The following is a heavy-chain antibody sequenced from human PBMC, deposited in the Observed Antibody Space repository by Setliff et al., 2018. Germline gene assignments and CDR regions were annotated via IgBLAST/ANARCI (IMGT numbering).Heavy chain of an antibody. CDR3: ARTNIAAAGTWYFDY. CDR2: IYYSGST. Sequence: NPSETLSLTCNVSGGSIRSYYWSWIRQPPGKGLEWIGYIYYSGSTNYNPSLKSRVTISVDTSKNQFSLKLSSVTAADTAVYYCARTNIAAAGTWYFDYWGQGTLVTVSS. J-gene: IGHJ4*02. V-gene: IGHV4-59*08. D-gene: IGHD6-13*01. CDR1: GGSIRSYY.